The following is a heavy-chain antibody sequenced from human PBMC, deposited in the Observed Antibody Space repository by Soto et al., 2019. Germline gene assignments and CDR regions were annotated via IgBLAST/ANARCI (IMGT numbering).Heavy chain of an antibody. D-gene: IGHD1-26*01. CDR2: IKHDGSEK. J-gene: IGHJ4*02. CDR3: ARVVGATQMDFDY. CDR1: GFTFSSYW. Sequence: EVQLVESGGGLVQPGESLRLSCAASGFTFSSYWMTWVRQAPGKGLEWVANIKHDGSEKYYVDSVRGRFTMSRDNAKNSLYLQMNSLRAKDTAVYYCARVVGATQMDFDYWGQGPLVTVSS. V-gene: IGHV3-7*01.